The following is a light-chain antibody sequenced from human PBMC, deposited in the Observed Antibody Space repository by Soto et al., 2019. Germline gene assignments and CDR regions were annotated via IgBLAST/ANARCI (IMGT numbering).Light chain of an antibody. V-gene: IGLV6-57*02. J-gene: IGLJ3*02. CDR3: QSYDSSNRGV. Sequence: LTQPASVSGSPGQSITISCTGTSSDVGAYNYVSWYQQRPGSAPTTVIYEDNQRPSGVPDRFSGSIDSSSNSASLTISGLKTEDEADYYCQSYDSSNRGVFGGGAKLTVL. CDR2: EDN. CDR1: SDVGAYNY.